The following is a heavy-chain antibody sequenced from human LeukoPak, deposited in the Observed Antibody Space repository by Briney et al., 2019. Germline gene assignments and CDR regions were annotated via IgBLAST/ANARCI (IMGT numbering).Heavy chain of an antibody. J-gene: IGHJ6*03. CDR3: AKTDCSSTSCYYYYYYYMDV. D-gene: IGHD2-2*01. Sequence: SGGSLRLSCAASGFTFSSYAMSWVRQAPGKGLEWVSAISGSGGSTYYADSVKGRFTISRDNSKNTLYLQMNSLRAEDTAVYYCAKTDCSSTSCYYYYYYYMDVWGKGTTVTVSS. V-gene: IGHV3-23*01. CDR2: ISGSGGST. CDR1: GFTFSSYA.